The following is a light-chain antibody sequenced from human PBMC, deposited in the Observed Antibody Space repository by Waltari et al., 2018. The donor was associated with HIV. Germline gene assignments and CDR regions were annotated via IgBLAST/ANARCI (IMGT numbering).Light chain of an antibody. Sequence: EIVITQSPATLSVSPGERVTLSCRASQNVITNLAWYQQKPDQAPRLLIYGASTRATGVPPRFSGGGSGTEFTLTIGSLQSEDFAFYYCQQYNNWPRTFGQGAKVEVK. CDR1: QNVITN. CDR2: GAS. J-gene: IGKJ1*01. V-gene: IGKV3-15*01. CDR3: QQYNNWPRT.